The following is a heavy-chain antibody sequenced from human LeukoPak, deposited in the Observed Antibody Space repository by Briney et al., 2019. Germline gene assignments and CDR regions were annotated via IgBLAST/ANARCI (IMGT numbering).Heavy chain of an antibody. CDR1: GYTFNGYY. V-gene: IGHV1-2*02. CDR3: ARMDSIYSSSSADY. D-gene: IGHD6-6*01. J-gene: IGHJ4*02. CDR2: INPNSGGT. Sequence: GASVKVYCKASGYTFNGYYMHWVRQAPVQGFDWMGRINPNSGGTNYGEKFQGRVTMTSDTSISTAYMELSRLRSDETAVYYCARMDSIYSSSSADYWGQGTLVTVSS.